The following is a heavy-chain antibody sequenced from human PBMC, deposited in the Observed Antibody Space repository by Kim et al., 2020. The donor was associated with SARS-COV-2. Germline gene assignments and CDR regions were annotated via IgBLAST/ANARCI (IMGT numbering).Heavy chain of an antibody. CDR2: IYYSGST. J-gene: IGHJ3*02. Sequence: SETLSLTCTVSGGSISSGGYYWSWIRQHPGKGLEWIGYIYYSGSTYYNPSLKSRVTISVDTSKNQFSLKLSSVTAADTAVYYCARALSITMIVVVINAFDILGQGPMVTVSS. CDR1: GGSISSGGYY. V-gene: IGHV4-31*03. CDR3: ARALSITMIVVVINAFDI. D-gene: IGHD3-22*01.